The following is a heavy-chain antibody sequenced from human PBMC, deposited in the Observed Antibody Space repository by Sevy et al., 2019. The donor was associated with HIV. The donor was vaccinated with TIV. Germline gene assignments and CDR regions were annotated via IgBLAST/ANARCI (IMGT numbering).Heavy chain of an antibody. D-gene: IGHD2-8*01. V-gene: IGHV4-4*07. J-gene: IGHJ4*02. Sequence: SETLSLTCTVSGGSISSYYWSWIRQPAGKGLEWIGRIYTSGSTNYNPSLKSRFTMSVDTSKNQFTLKLSSVTAADTAVYYCAGGSGYCTNGVCYSPPFFDYWGQGTLVTVSS. CDR1: GGSISSYY. CDR3: AGGSGYCTNGVCYSPPFFDY. CDR2: IYTSGST.